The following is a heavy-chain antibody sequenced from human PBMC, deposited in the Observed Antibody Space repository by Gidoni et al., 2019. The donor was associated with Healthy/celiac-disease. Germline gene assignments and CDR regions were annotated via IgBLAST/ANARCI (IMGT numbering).Heavy chain of an antibody. V-gene: IGHV2-5*01. D-gene: IGHD1-26*01. CDR2: IYWNDDK. CDR1: GFSLATSGVG. Sequence: QITLKQSGPTLLNPTQILTLTCTFSGFSLATSGVGVGWIRQPPGKALEWLALIYWNDDKRYSPSLKSRLTITKKTSKNQVVLTMTNMDPVDTATYYCEHGRYTSGKLPYFDYWGQGTLVTVSS. J-gene: IGHJ4*02. CDR3: EHGRYTSGKLPYFDY.